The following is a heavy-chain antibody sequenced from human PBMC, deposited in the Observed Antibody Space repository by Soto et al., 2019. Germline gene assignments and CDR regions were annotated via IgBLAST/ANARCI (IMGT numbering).Heavy chain of an antibody. CDR1: GFTFSSYS. D-gene: IGHD3-10*01. V-gene: IGHV3-48*01. Sequence: GGSLRLSCAASGFTFSSYSMNWVRQAPGKGLEWVSYISSSSSTIYYADSVKGRFTISRDNAKNSLYLQVNSLRAEDTAVYYCARDRGASYFDYWGQGTLVTVSS. CDR2: ISSSSSTI. CDR3: ARDRGASYFDY. J-gene: IGHJ4*02.